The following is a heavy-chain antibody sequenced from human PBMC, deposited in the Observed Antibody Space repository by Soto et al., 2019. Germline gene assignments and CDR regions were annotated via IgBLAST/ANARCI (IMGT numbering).Heavy chain of an antibody. V-gene: IGHV4-59*01. CDR1: GGSISPFY. J-gene: IGHJ4*02. D-gene: IGHD2-15*01. CDR3: ARVGGVAARTFDY. Sequence: PSETLSLTCTVSGGSISPFYWSWVRQPPGKGLEWIGYLYYSGNTNYNPSLKSRVTISVDASKNQVSLRLTSVTAADTAVYYCARVGGVAARTFDYWGQGTAVTVYS. CDR2: LYYSGNT.